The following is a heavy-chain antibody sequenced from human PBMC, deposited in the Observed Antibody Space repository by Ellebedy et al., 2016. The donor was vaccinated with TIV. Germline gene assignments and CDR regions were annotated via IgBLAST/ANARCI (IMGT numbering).Heavy chain of an antibody. J-gene: IGHJ4*02. D-gene: IGHD3-10*01. CDR3: AGGGGSGTYYSFDY. Sequence: GESLKISCEASRFTFSTYSMNWVRQAPGKGLEWISYIGSSSGLFRYADSVKGRFTIARDNTKDSLYLQVDSLSDEDTAVYYCAGGGGSGTYYSFDYWGRGTLVTVSS. CDR2: IGSSSGLF. CDR1: RFTFSTYS. V-gene: IGHV3-48*02.